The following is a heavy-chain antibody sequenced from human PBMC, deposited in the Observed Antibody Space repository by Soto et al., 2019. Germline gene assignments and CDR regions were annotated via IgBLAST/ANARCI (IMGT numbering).Heavy chain of an antibody. V-gene: IGHV4-30-2*01. J-gene: IGHJ3*02. CDR1: GVSISRGGYS. CDR3: ARTPDI. CDR2: IYHSGST. Sequence: TLSLTCAVSGVSISRGGYSWSWIRQPPGKGLEWIGYIYHSGSTYYNPSLKSRVTISVDRSKNQFSLKLSSVTAADTAVYYCARTPDIWGQGTMVTVSS.